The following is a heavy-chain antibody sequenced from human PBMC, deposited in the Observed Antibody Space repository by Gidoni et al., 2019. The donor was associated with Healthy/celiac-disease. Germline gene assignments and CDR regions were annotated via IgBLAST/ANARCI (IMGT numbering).Heavy chain of an antibody. V-gene: IGHV4-34*01. CDR1: GGSFSGYY. CDR2: INHSGST. J-gene: IGHJ4*02. Sequence: QVQLQQWCAGLLKPSETLSLTCAVYGGSFSGYYWSWIRQPPGKGLEWIGEINHSGSTNYNPSLKRRVTISVDTSKNQFSLKLSSVTAADTAVYYCARGLGIAARSPFDYWGQGTLVTVSS. D-gene: IGHD6-6*01. CDR3: ARGLGIAARSPFDY.